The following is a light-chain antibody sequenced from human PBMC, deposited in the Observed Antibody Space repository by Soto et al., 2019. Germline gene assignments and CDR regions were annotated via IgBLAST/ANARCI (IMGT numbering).Light chain of an antibody. V-gene: IGKV3-15*01. CDR3: QQYNKWPRT. J-gene: IGKJ1*01. Sequence: EIVLTQSPAMLSVSPGERITLSCRASQSVSSNLAWYQLKPGQAPRVLIYGASTRATGIPVSFSCSGSGTELALTISSLQSEDFAVYYCQQYNKWPRTFGQGTKVEIK. CDR2: GAS. CDR1: QSVSSN.